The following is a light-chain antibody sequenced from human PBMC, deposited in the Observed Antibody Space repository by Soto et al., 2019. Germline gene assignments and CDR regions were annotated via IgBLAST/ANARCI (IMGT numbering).Light chain of an antibody. CDR1: SSDVGYYKY. CDR3: GSYTSRNTLV. J-gene: IGLJ2*01. V-gene: IGLV2-14*01. CDR2: EVS. Sequence: QSALTQPASVSGSPGQSITISCTGTSSDVGYYKYLSWYQQRPGKAPKLIIYEVSIRPSGVSHRFSGSKSGNTASLTISGLLPEDDSDYYCGSYTSRNTLVFGGGTKVTVL.